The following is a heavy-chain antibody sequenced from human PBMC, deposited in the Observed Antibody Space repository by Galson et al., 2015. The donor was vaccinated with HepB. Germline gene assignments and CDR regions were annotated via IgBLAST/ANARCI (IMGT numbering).Heavy chain of an antibody. CDR1: GGAFNNYA. CDR3: ARGGISWYYFDS. J-gene: IGHJ4*02. D-gene: IGHD6-13*01. CDR2: IVPMFNIA. V-gene: IGHV1-69*10. Sequence: SVKVSCKASGGAFNNYAVNWVRQAPGQGLEWMGGIVPMFNIANYAQTIRGRVTITADRSARTAYMELSGLRSDDTAIYFCARGGISWYYFDSWGQGTLVTVS.